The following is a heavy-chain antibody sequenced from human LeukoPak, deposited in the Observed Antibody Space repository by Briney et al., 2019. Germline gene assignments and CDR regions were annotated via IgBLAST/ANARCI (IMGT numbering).Heavy chain of an antibody. CDR3: ARGSSDFGELFP. Sequence: ASVKVSCKASGYTFTIYYMHWVRQAPGQGLEWMGIINPSSGSTSYTQKFQGRVTMTSDTSTSTVYMDLSSLRSEDTAVYYCARGSSDFGELFPWGQGTLVTVSS. V-gene: IGHV1-46*01. J-gene: IGHJ5*02. CDR2: INPSSGST. D-gene: IGHD3-10*01. CDR1: GYTFTIYY.